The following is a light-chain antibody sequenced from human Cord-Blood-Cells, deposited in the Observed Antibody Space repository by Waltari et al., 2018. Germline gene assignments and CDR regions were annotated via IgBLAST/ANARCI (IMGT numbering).Light chain of an antibody. CDR1: QSVLYSSNNKNY. Sequence: DIVMTQSPDSLAVSLGERATNNCKSSQSVLYSSNNKNYLALYQQKPGQPPKLLIYWASTRESGVPDRFSGSGSGTDFTLTISSLQAEDVAVYYCQQYYSTPRTFGQGTKVEIK. J-gene: IGKJ1*01. CDR3: QQYYSTPRT. CDR2: WAS. V-gene: IGKV4-1*01.